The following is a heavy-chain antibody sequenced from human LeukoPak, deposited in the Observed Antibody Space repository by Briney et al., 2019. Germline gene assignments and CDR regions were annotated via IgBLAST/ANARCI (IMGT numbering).Heavy chain of an antibody. J-gene: IGHJ5*02. Sequence: PSETLSLTCTVSGGSISSYYWSWIRQPAGKGLEWIGRIYTSGSTNYNPSLKSRVTMSVDTSKNQFSLKLSSVTAADTAVYYCAREGMGHYDSSGPEDWFDPWGQGTLVTVSS. CDR3: AREGMGHYDSSGPEDWFDP. CDR1: GGSISSYY. CDR2: IYTSGST. V-gene: IGHV4-4*07. D-gene: IGHD3-22*01.